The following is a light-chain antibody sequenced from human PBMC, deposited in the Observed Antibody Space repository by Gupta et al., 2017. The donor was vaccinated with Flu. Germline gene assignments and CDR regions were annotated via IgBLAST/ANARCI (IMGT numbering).Light chain of an antibody. J-gene: IGLJ1*01. CDR2: GIN. V-gene: IGLV1-40*01. CDR1: SSNIGAEFE. CDR3: NSYARSIGVEV. Sequence: VTISCTGSSSNIGAEFEVHWYQQLPAKAPKLIIYGINNRPSGVTDRFSGSKSDTSASLAITGLQTEDEADYYCNSYARSIGVEVFGTGTKVTVL.